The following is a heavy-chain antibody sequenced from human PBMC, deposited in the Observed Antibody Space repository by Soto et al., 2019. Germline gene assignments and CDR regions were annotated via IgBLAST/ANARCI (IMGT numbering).Heavy chain of an antibody. J-gene: IGHJ4*02. V-gene: IGHV3-23*01. CDR1: GFTYNNYA. CDR2: ISGSGGST. CDR3: AKTHVGDYGYSDY. Sequence: EVQLLESGGGLVQPGGSLRLSCAASGFTYNNYAMSWVRQAPGKGLEWVSGISGSGGSTYYADSVKGRFTISRDNSKNTLYLQMNSLRAEDTAVYYGAKTHVGDYGYSDYRGQGTLVTVSS. D-gene: IGHD4-17*01.